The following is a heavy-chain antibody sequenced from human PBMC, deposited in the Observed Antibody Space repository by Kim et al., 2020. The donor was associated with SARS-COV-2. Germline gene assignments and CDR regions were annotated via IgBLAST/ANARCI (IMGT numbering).Heavy chain of an antibody. J-gene: IGHJ5*01. V-gene: IGHV3-30*15. CDR1: GFAFSTSA. CDR3: SSELVHCVSCLCSFYS. Sequence: GGSLRLSCAASGFAFSTSAMLWVRQAPGKGLDWVSLISFDVQHIQYSDSVQCRFTISRYNSTNPLSLQICNLRPDDTAVYYSSSELVHCVSCLCSFYS. D-gene: IGHD6-13*01. CDR2: ISFDVQHI.